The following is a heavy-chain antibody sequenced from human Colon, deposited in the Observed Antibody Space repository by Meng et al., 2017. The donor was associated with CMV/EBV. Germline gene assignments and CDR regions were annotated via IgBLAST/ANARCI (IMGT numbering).Heavy chain of an antibody. CDR1: GGPITSSHNW. V-gene: IGHV4-4*02. CDR2: VHHSGTT. J-gene: IGHJ4*02. Sequence: QVQLQESGPGLVKPSGTLSLTCAVSGGPITSSHNWWNWVRQPPGKGLEWIGEVHHSGTTNYNPSLESRGTISVDKTKNQFSLKLTSVTAADTAVYYCADPPSGYWGQGTLVTVSS. CDR3: ADPPSGY.